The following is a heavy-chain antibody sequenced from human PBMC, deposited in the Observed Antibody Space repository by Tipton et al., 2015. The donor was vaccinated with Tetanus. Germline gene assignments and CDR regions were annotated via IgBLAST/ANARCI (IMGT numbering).Heavy chain of an antibody. J-gene: IGHJ4*02. CDR1: GFIFSSYS. V-gene: IGHV3-21*01. D-gene: IGHD6-25*01. CDR3: ASGSALDY. Sequence: SLRLSCEVSGFIFSSYSMNWVRQAPGKGLEWVPSISSTSTYIYYADSLKGRSTISRDNAKNSVYLQMNSLRAEDTAVYYCASGSALDYWGQGTLVTVSS. CDR2: ISSTSTYI.